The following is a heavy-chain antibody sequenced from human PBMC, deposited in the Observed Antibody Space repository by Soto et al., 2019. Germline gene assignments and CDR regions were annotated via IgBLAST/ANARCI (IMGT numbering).Heavy chain of an antibody. CDR2: IIPIFGTA. Sequence: SVKVSCKASGGTFSSYAISWVRQAPGQGLEWMGGIIPIFGTANYAQKFQGRVTITADESTSTAYMELSSLRSEDTAVYYCARDSAIFGVVEAPLYYFDYWGQGTLVTVSS. CDR1: GGTFSSYA. J-gene: IGHJ4*02. D-gene: IGHD3-3*01. CDR3: ARDSAIFGVVEAPLYYFDY. V-gene: IGHV1-69*13.